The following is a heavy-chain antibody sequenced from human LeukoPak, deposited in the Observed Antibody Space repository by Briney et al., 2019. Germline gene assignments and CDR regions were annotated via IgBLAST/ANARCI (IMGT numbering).Heavy chain of an antibody. D-gene: IGHD2-8*01. CDR1: GYTFTGYY. CDR2: INPNSGGT. J-gene: IGHJ4*02. CDR3: AVPSDIVLMVYASLDY. V-gene: IGHV1-2*02. Sequence: GASVKVSCKASGYTFTGYYMHWVRQAPGQGLEWMGWINPNSGGTNYAQKFQGRVTVTRDTSISTAYMELSRLRSDDTAVYYCAVPSDIVLMVYASLDYWGQGTLVTVSS.